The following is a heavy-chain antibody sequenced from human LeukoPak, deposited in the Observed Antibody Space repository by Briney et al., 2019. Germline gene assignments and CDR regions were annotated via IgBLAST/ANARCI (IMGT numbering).Heavy chain of an antibody. D-gene: IGHD2-2*01. V-gene: IGHV4-34*01. CDR3: ARGRHPIVVVPAATFDY. CDR1: GGSFSGYY. CDR2: INHSGST. Sequence: SETLSLTCAVYGGSFSGYYWSWIRQPPGKGLEWIGEINHSGSTNYNPSLKSRVTISVDTSKNQFSLKLSSVTAADTAVYCCARGRHPIVVVPAATFDYWGQGTLVTVSS. J-gene: IGHJ4*02.